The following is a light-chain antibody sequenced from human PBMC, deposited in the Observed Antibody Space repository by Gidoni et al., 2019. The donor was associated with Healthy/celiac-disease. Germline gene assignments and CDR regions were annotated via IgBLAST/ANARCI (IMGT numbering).Light chain of an antibody. CDR2: DAS. CDR3: QQRSNWPRGLFT. Sequence: EIVLTQSPATLSLSPGERATLSCRASQSVSSYLAWYQQKPGQAPRLLIYDASNRATGITARFSGSGSGTDFTLTISSLEPEDFAVYYCQQRSNWPRGLFTFGPGTKVDIK. J-gene: IGKJ3*01. CDR1: QSVSSY. V-gene: IGKV3-11*01.